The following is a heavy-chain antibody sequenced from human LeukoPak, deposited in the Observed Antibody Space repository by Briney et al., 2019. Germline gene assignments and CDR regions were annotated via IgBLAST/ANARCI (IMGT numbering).Heavy chain of an antibody. CDR1: GYTFTSYD. CDR2: INPNIGVT. J-gene: IGHJ4*02. V-gene: IGHV1-2*02. D-gene: IGHD2-2*01. CDR3: ARDRTKYCRSTSCPLDY. Sequence: ASVKVSCKASGYTFTSYDINWVRQATGQGLEWMGWINPNIGVTNYAREFQGRVTMTRDTSISTAYMELSRLRSDDTAVYYCARDRTKYCRSTSCPLDYWGQGTLVTVSS.